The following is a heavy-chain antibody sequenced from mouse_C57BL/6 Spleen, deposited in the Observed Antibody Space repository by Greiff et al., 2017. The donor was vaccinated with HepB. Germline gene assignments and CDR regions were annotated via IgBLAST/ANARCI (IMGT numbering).Heavy chain of an antibody. CDR3: ATNVLSSGYLYFDY. D-gene: IGHD2-2*01. J-gene: IGHJ2*01. V-gene: IGHV5-17*01. CDR1: GFTFSDYG. CDR2: ISSGSSTI. Sequence: EVQRVESGGGLVKPGGSLKLSCAASGFTFSDYGMHWVRQAPEKGLEWVAYISSGSSTIYYADTVKGRFTISRDNAKNTLFLQMTSLRSEDTAMYYCATNVLSSGYLYFDYSGPLTTLTFSS.